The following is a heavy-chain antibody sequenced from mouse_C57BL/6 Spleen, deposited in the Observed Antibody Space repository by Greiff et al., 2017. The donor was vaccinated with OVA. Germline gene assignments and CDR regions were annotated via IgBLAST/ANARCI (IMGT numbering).Heavy chain of an antibody. Sequence: VKLMESGPGLVAPSQSLSITCTVSGFSLTSYAISWVRQPPGKGLEWLGVIWTGGGTNYNSALKSRLSISKDNSKSQVFLKMNSLQTDDTARYYCARNSITTVVASRYFDVWGTGTTVTVSS. CDR2: IWTGGGT. CDR3: ARNSITTVVASRYFDV. CDR1: GFSLTSYA. V-gene: IGHV2-9-1*01. D-gene: IGHD1-1*01. J-gene: IGHJ1*03.